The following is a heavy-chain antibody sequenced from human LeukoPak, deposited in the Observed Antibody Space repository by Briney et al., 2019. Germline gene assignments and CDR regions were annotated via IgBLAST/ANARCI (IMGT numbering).Heavy chain of an antibody. D-gene: IGHD3-10*01. CDR1: GGSFSGYY. J-gene: IGHJ5*02. Sequence: SETLSLTCAVYGGSFSGYYWSWIRQPPGKGLEGIGEINHSGSTNYNPSLKSRVTISVDTSKNQFSLKLSSVTAADTAVYYCARGITYYYGSGRRYWFDPWGQGTLVTVSS. CDR2: INHSGST. V-gene: IGHV4-34*01. CDR3: ARGITYYYGSGRRYWFDP.